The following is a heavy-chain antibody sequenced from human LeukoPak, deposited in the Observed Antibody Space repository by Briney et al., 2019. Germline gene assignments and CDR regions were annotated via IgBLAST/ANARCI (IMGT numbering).Heavy chain of an antibody. CDR3: ERGRYCSGGSCYLIDY. CDR1: GGTFSSYT. J-gene: IGHJ4*02. Sequence: SVKVSCKASGGTFSSYTISWVRQAPGQGLEWMGRIIPILGIANYAQKFQGRVTITADKSTSTAYMELSSLRSEDTAVYYCERGRYCSGGSCYLIDYWGQGTLVTVSS. D-gene: IGHD2-15*01. V-gene: IGHV1-69*02. CDR2: IIPILGIA.